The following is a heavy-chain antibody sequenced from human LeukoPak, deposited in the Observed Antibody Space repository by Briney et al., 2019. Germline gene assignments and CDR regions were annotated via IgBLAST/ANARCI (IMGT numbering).Heavy chain of an antibody. J-gene: IGHJ6*02. Sequence: SETLSLTCPVYGGSFSGYYWSWLRQPPGKGLEWIGEINHGESTNYNPSLKSRVTISVDTSKNQFSLRLSSVTAADTAVYYCARDCGGDCYPKYYYGLDVWGQGTTVTVSS. CDR3: ARDCGGDCYPKYYYGLDV. CDR1: GGSFSGYY. CDR2: INHGEST. D-gene: IGHD2-21*02. V-gene: IGHV4-34*01.